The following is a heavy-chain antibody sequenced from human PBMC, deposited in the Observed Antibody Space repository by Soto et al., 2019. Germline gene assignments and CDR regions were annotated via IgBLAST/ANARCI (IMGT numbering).Heavy chain of an antibody. Sequence: QVQLVQSGAEVKTPGSSVNVSCKASGGTFSSYAISWVRQAPGQGLEWMGGILPIFGTPNFAQKFQGRVTFIADESTSTAYMELFSLRSEDTAVYYCATQISGAEKYGMDVWGQGTTVTVSS. J-gene: IGHJ6*02. CDR1: GGTFSSYA. V-gene: IGHV1-69*01. CDR3: ATQISGAEKYGMDV. D-gene: IGHD3-3*01. CDR2: ILPIFGTP.